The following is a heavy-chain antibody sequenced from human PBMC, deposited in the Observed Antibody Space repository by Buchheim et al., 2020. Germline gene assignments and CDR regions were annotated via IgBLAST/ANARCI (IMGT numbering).Heavy chain of an antibody. CDR3: AKDPMVFLDYYDSSGYYDY. CDR1: GFTFSSYG. CDR2: ISYDGSNK. J-gene: IGHJ4*02. Sequence: QVQLVESGGGVVQPGRSLRLSCAASGFTFSSYGMHWVRQAPGKGLEWVAVISYDGSNKYYADSVKGRFTISRDNSKNTLYLQMNSLRAEDTAVYYCAKDPMVFLDYYDSSGYYDYWGQGTL. V-gene: IGHV3-30*18. D-gene: IGHD3-22*01.